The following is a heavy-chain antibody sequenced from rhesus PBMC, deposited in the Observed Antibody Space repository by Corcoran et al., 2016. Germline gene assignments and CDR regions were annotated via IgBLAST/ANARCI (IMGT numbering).Heavy chain of an antibody. V-gene: IGHV3S5*01. Sequence: EVQLVESGGGLVQPGGSLRLSCAASGFPFSSYGMYWVRQAPGKGLEWISAINSGGTDTYYADSVKGRFTISRDNSKNTFSLQMNSLRAEDTAVYYCARSAGLDYWGQGVLVTVSS. CDR3: ARSAGLDY. D-gene: IGHD6-13*01. CDR1: GFPFSSYG. J-gene: IGHJ4*01. CDR2: INSGGTDT.